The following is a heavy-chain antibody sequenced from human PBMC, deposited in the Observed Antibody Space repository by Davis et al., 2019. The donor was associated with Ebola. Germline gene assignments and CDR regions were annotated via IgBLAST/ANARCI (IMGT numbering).Heavy chain of an antibody. Sequence: ASVKVSCKASTYAFTSYYVHWVRQAPGQGFEWMGVIDPSGRTTAYAQRFQGRVTMTRDTSTSTVYMEMSSLRSDDTAVYFCARGYFGSGSYYTSSYYFDNWGQGTLVTVSS. CDR3: ARGYFGSGSYYTSSYYFDN. CDR1: TYAFTSYY. CDR2: IDPSGRTT. D-gene: IGHD3-10*01. V-gene: IGHV1-46*01. J-gene: IGHJ4*02.